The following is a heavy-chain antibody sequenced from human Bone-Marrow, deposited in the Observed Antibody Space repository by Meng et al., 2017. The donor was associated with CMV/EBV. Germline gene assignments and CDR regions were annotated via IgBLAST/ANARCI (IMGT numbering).Heavy chain of an antibody. Sequence: LRLSCAVYGGSFSGYYWSWIRQPPGKGLEWIGEINHSGSTNYNPSLKSRVTISVDTSKNQFSLKLSSVTAADTAVYYWARGRNRYCSSTSCLRGMDVWGQGTTVTVSS. D-gene: IGHD2-2*01. CDR1: GGSFSGYY. J-gene: IGHJ6*02. V-gene: IGHV4-34*01. CDR2: INHSGST. CDR3: ARGRNRYCSSTSCLRGMDV.